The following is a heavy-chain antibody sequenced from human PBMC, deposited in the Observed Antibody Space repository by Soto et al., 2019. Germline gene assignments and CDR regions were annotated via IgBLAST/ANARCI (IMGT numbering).Heavy chain of an antibody. J-gene: IGHJ2*01. V-gene: IGHV3-74*01. D-gene: IGHD2-8*02. Sequence: EVQLVESGGGLVQPGGSLRLSCAASEFTFSSYWMHRVRQAPGKGLVWVSRMHGDGRTKSYADSVKGRFTISRDNAKNTLYLQMNSMKADDTAVYYCSREMTGTGNWYFDLWGRGTLVTVSS. CDR3: SREMTGTGNWYFDL. CDR1: EFTFSSYW. CDR2: MHGDGRTK.